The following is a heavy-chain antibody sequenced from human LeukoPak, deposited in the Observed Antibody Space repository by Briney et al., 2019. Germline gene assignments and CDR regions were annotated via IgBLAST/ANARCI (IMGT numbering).Heavy chain of an antibody. V-gene: IGHV4-39*01. J-gene: IGHJ3*02. D-gene: IGHD4-11*01. CDR1: GGSISSSSYY. Sequence: SETLSLTCTVSGGSISSSSYYWGWIRQPPGKGLEWIGSIYYSGSTYYNPSLKSRVTISVDTSKNQFSLKLSSVTAADTAVYYCARFSNYYAFDIWGQGTMVTVSS. CDR3: ARFSNYYAFDI. CDR2: IYYSGST.